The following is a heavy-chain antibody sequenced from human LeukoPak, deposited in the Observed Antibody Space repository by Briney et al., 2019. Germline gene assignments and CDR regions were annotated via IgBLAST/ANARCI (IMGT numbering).Heavy chain of an antibody. CDR3: GKGPGYSVYDNLPHH. J-gene: IGHJ5*02. CDR2: ISDDGIKI. CDR1: GFTFSSYA. Sequence: GGSLRLSCAASGFTFSSYAMHWVRQAPGKGLEWVAVISDDGIKIYYGDSVKGRFTISRDNSKNTLNLQMDSFRADDTAVYYCGKGPGYSVYDNLPHHWGQGTLVTVSS. D-gene: IGHD5/OR15-5a*01. V-gene: IGHV3-30*04.